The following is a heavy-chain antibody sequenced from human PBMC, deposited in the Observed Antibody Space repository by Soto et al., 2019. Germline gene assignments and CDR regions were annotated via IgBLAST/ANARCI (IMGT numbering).Heavy chain of an antibody. J-gene: IGHJ5*01. CDR3: ARSDGYNFNWLDS. CDR2: MNHNSGNT. CDR1: GYTFATYD. Sequence: QVQLVQSGAEVKTPGASVKVSCKASGYTFATYDINWVRQAPGQGLEWMGWMNHNSGNTGYAQKFQGRITMTSDTALSVAHMELSSLRNEDAAVYYCARSDGYNFNWLDSWGQGTLVTVSA. V-gene: IGHV1-8*01. D-gene: IGHD2-21*01.